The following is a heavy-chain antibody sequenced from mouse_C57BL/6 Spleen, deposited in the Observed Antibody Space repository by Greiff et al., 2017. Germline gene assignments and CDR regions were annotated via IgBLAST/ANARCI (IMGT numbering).Heavy chain of an antibody. Sequence: EVQLQQSGPELVKPGASVKISCKASGYTFTDYYMNWVKQSHGKSLEWIGDINPNNGGTSYNQKFKGKATLTVDKSSSTAYMELRSLTSEDSAVYYCARGADYYGSSFDYWGQGTTLTVSS. D-gene: IGHD1-1*01. V-gene: IGHV1-26*01. CDR1: GYTFTDYY. CDR2: INPNNGGT. CDR3: ARGADYYGSSFDY. J-gene: IGHJ2*01.